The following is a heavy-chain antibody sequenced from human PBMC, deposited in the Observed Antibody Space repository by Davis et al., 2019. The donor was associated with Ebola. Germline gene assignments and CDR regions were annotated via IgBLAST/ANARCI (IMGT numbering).Heavy chain of an antibody. CDR3: ARDQYYYDSSGYHRGAFDI. J-gene: IGHJ3*02. CDR1: GVSITSYY. CDR2: IYYSGST. D-gene: IGHD3-22*01. Sequence: GSLRLSCTVSGVSITSYYWSWIRQPPGKGLEWIGYIYYSGSTNYNHSLKSRVTISVDTSKNQFSLKLSSVTAADTAVYYCARDQYYYDSSGYHRGAFDIWGQGTMVTVSS. V-gene: IGHV4-59*01.